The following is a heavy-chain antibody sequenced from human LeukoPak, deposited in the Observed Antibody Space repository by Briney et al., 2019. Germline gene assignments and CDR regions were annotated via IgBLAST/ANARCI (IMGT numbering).Heavy chain of an antibody. D-gene: IGHD6-25*01. CDR1: GFIFSSYV. J-gene: IGHJ6*02. CDR3: AKDRSSGPHYYYGMDV. Sequence: GGSLRLSCAASGFIFSSYVVHWVRQAPGKGLEWVAVISYLGDDQFYAESVKGRFTISRDNSKKTVFLQMNSPRGEDTAVYYCAKDRSSGPHYYYGMDVWGRGTTVIVSS. V-gene: IGHV3-30*18. CDR2: ISYLGDDQ.